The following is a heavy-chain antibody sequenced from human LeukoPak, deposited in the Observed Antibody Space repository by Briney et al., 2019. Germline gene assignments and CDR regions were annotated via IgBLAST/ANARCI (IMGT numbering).Heavy chain of an antibody. J-gene: IGHJ4*02. CDR1: GYTFTSYY. D-gene: IGHD6-19*01. Sequence: ASVKVSCXASGYTFTSYYMHWVRQAHGQGLEWMGTINPSGGRTSYAQKFQGRVTMTRDTSTSTVYMELSSLRSEDTAVYYCAREDSSGWYPLDYWGQGTLVTVSS. CDR2: INPSGGRT. V-gene: IGHV1-46*01. CDR3: AREDSSGWYPLDY.